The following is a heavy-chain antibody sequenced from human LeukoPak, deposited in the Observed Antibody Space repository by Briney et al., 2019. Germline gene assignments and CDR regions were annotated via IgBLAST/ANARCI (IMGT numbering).Heavy chain of an antibody. V-gene: IGHV4-34*01. Sequence: SETLSLTCAVYGGSFSGYYWSWIRQPPGKGLEWIGEINHSGSTNYNPSLKSRVTISVDTSKNQFSLKLSSVTAADTAVYYCASHPGRSGGPIGSFDIWGQGTMVTVSS. CDR3: ASHPGRSGGPIGSFDI. CDR1: GGSFSGYY. D-gene: IGHD3-10*01. CDR2: INHSGST. J-gene: IGHJ3*02.